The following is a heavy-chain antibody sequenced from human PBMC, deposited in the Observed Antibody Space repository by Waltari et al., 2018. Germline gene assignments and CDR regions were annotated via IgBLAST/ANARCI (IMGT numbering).Heavy chain of an antibody. CDR2: ILSRGKT. D-gene: IGHD6-19*01. J-gene: IGHJ4*02. CDR1: GGSISSSSYH. Sequence: QLQLQESGPGLVKPSETLSLTCSVSGGSISSSSYHWGWIRRPPGKGLEWIGSILSRGKTYYNPSLASRVTISADTSKNQFSLNLISVTAADTVEYYCARDINSGRSGYFDYWGQGTLVTVSS. V-gene: IGHV4-39*07. CDR3: ARDINSGRSGYFDY.